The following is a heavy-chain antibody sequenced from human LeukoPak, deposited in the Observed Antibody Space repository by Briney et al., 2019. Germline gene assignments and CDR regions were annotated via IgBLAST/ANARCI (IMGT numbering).Heavy chain of an antibody. D-gene: IGHD3-16*01. J-gene: IGHJ6*03. V-gene: IGHV3-23*01. Sequence: SGGSLRLSCEVSGFTFGNSAMSWVRQAPGKGLEWISGISASGHYTYTADSLKGRFTISRDNSKNTLYLQMNSLRAEDTALYYCAKDGSWGDYYFYFYIDVWGKGTTVTVSS. CDR1: GFTFGNSA. CDR2: ISASGHYT. CDR3: AKDGSWGDYYFYFYIDV.